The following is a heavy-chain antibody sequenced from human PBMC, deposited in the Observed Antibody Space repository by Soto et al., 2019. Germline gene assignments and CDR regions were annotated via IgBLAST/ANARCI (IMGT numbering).Heavy chain of an antibody. CDR3: ARDFIGGYSSSNNWFDP. Sequence: SVKVSCKASGGTFSSYAISWVRQAPGQGLEWMGGIIPIFGTANYAQKFQGRVTITADESTSTAYMELSSLRSEDTAVYYCARDFIGGYSSSNNWFDPWGQGTLVTVSS. J-gene: IGHJ5*02. CDR2: IIPIFGTA. CDR1: GGTFSSYA. V-gene: IGHV1-69*13. D-gene: IGHD6-13*01.